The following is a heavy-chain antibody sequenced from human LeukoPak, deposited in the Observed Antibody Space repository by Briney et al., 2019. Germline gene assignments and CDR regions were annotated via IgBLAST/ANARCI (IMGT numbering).Heavy chain of an antibody. J-gene: IGHJ4*02. CDR3: ARRMATIWYYFDY. CDR2: IYPGDSDT. CDR1: RYSFTSYW. V-gene: IGHV5-51*01. D-gene: IGHD5-24*01. Sequence: GESLKISCKGSRYSFTSYWIGWVRQMPGKGLEWMGIIYPGDSDTRYSPSFQGQVTISADKSISTAYLQWSSLKASDTAMYYCARRMATIWYYFDYWGQGTLVTVSS.